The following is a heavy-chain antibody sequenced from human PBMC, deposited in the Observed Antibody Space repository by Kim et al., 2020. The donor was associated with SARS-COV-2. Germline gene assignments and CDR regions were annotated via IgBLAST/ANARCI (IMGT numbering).Heavy chain of an antibody. Sequence: GGSLRLSCAASGFTFSSYGMHWVRQAPGKGLEWVAVISYDGSNKYYADSVKGRFTISRDNSKNTLYLQMNSLRAEDTAVYYCAKSLPIAAAGTSRTGGDAFDIWGQGTMVTVSS. D-gene: IGHD6-13*01. J-gene: IGHJ3*02. CDR2: ISYDGSNK. CDR1: GFTFSSYG. CDR3: AKSLPIAAAGTSRTGGDAFDI. V-gene: IGHV3-30*18.